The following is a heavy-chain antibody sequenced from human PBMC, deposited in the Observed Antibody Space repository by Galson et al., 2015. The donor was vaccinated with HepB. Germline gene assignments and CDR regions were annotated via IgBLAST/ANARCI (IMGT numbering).Heavy chain of an antibody. CDR3: AKDEGWYWYFDL. J-gene: IGHJ2*01. D-gene: IGHD2-15*01. Sequence: SLRLSCAASGFTFSSYGMHWVRRAPGKGLEWVAVISYDGSNKYYADSVKGRFTISRDNSKNTLYLQMNSLRAEDTAVYYCAKDEGWYWYFDLWGRGTLVTVSS. CDR1: GFTFSSYG. CDR2: ISYDGSNK. V-gene: IGHV3-30*18.